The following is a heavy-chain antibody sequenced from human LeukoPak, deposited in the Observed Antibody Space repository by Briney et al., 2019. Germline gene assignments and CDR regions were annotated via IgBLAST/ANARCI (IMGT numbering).Heavy chain of an antibody. CDR3: ARRRGWDFGSSGYDFDY. V-gene: IGHV5-51*01. CDR2: IYPGDSDT. J-gene: IGHJ4*02. CDR1: GSSFTGKW. D-gene: IGHD3-22*01. Sequence: GESLKISCKGSGSSFTGKWIACVRQMPGKGLEWMGIIYPGDSDTKYSPSFQGQITISADKSINTAYLQWSSLKDSDTAIYYCARRRGWDFGSSGYDFDYWGQGTLVTVSS.